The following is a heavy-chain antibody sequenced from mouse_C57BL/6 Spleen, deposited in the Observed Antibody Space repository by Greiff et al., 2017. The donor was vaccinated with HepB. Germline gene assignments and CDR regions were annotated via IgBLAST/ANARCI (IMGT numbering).Heavy chain of an antibody. CDR3: ARGGVYYYGSSLYFDY. Sequence: EVQLQQSGPELVKPGASVKISCKASGYTFTDYYMNWVKQSHGKSLEWIGDINPNNGGTSYNQKFKGKATLTVDKSSSTAYMELRSLTSEDSAVYYCARGGVYYYGSSLYFDYWGQGTTLTVSS. CDR1: GYTFTDYY. D-gene: IGHD1-1*01. J-gene: IGHJ2*01. V-gene: IGHV1-26*01. CDR2: INPNNGGT.